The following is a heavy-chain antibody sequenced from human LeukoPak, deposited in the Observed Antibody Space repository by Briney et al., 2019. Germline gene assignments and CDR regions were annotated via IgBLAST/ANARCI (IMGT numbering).Heavy chain of an antibody. V-gene: IGHV3-48*04. Sequence: GGSLRLSCAASGLTISSYSMNWVRQAPGKGLQWVSYISSSSSTIYYADSVKGRFTISRDNAKNSLYLQMNSLRADDTAVYYCARETPDGYDYWGQGTLVTVSS. CDR2: ISSSSSTI. D-gene: IGHD5-24*01. CDR1: GLTISSYS. J-gene: IGHJ4*02. CDR3: ARETPDGYDY.